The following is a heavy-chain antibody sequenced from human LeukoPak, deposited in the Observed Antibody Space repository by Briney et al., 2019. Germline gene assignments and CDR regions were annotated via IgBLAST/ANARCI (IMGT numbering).Heavy chain of an antibody. V-gene: IGHV1-18*01. CDR3: ARDGGSSSLWFDP. CDR2: ISGYNGNT. D-gene: IGHD6-6*01. CDR1: GYSFTNYG. J-gene: IGHJ5*02. Sequence: ASVKVSCKASGYSFTNYGIGWLRQAPGQGLEWMGWISGYNGNTNYAQKFQGRVTMTRDTSISTAYMELSRLRSDDTAVYYCARDGGSSSLWFDPWGQGTLVTVSS.